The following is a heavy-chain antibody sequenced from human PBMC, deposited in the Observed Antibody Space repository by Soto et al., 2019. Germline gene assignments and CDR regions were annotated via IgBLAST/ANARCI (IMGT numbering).Heavy chain of an antibody. J-gene: IGHJ4*02. CDR1: GFTFSDHF. D-gene: IGHD6-19*01. CDR2: ARHKAGHYMT. V-gene: IGHV3-72*01. Sequence: EVQLVESGGGLVQPGGSLRLSCAASGFTFSDHFMEWVRQAPGKGLEWVGRARHKAGHYMTEYAASVKGRFTISRDKSKNSLFLQTNSLETEGTALYDCPSPQLSSSDWYYYGGQGTLVTVSS. CDR3: PSPQLSSSDWYYY.